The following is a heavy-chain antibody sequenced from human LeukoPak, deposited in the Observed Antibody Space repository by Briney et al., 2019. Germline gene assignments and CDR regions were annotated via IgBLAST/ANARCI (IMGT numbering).Heavy chain of an antibody. CDR1: GFTFSSYS. Sequence: GGSLRLSCAASGFTFSSYSMNWVRQAPGKGLEWVSSISSSSSYIYYADSVKGRFTISRDDAKNSLYLQMNSLRAEDTAVYYCARSFLSIAAAATDYWGQGTLVTVSS. CDR3: ARSFLSIAAAATDY. CDR2: ISSSSSYI. V-gene: IGHV3-21*01. J-gene: IGHJ4*02. D-gene: IGHD6-13*01.